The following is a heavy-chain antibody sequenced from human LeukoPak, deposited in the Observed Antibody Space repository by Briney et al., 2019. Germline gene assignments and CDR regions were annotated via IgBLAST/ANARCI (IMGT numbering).Heavy chain of an antibody. CDR2: ISITTASI. V-gene: IGHV3-48*02. Sequence: SGGPLRLSCAASGFTFSSYNMIWVRQAPGKGLECVSFISITTASIYYADSVKGRFSASRDNAKNSLYLQKNSLRDEDTAVYYRARGEGAIDFWGQGTLVTVSS. CDR3: ARGEGAIDF. CDR1: GFTFSSYN. D-gene: IGHD3-16*01. J-gene: IGHJ4*02.